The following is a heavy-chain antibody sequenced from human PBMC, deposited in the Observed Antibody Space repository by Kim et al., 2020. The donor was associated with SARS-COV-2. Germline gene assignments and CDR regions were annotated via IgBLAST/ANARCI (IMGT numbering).Heavy chain of an antibody. V-gene: IGHV3-74*01. D-gene: IGHD3-3*01. J-gene: IGHJ5*02. CDR3: VRDRESGNVGNCFDT. Sequence: DSVKGRFTISRDNARDTLSLQMNSLRAEDTAVYYCVRDRESGNVGNCFDTWGQGTLVTVSP.